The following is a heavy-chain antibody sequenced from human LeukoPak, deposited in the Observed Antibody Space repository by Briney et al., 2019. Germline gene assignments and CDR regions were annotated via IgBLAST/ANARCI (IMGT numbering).Heavy chain of an antibody. D-gene: IGHD1-26*01. CDR1: GFTFSSYA. CDR3: ANIGQTAFDI. Sequence: PGGSLRLSCAASGFTFSSYAMSWVRQARGKGLEGGSSISGSGGSTYYADSVTGGFTISRDNSKNTLYLQMNSLRAEDTAVYYFANIGQTAFDIWGQGTMVTASS. CDR2: ISGSGGST. J-gene: IGHJ3*02. V-gene: IGHV3-23*01.